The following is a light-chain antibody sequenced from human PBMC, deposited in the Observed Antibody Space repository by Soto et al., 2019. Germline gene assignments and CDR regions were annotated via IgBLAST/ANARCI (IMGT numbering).Light chain of an antibody. J-gene: IGLJ1*01. V-gene: IGLV1-47*01. CDR3: AAWDDSLRGV. CDR1: SSNIGSNY. CDR2: RNN. Sequence: QSVLTQPPSASGTPGQRVTISYSGSSSNIGSNYVYWYQQLPGTAPKLLIYRNNQRPSEVPDRFSGSKSGTSASLAISGLRSEDEADYYCAAWDDSLRGVFGTGTKVTVL.